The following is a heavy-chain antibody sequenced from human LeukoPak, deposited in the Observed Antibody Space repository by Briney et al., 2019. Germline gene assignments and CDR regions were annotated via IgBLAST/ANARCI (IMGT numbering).Heavy chain of an antibody. Sequence: PGGSLRLSCAASGFTFSSYWMSWVRQAPGKGLEWIGEINHSGSTNYNPSLKSRVTISVDTSKNQFSLKLSSVTAADTAVYYCARGADYDIPRTPYGVDVWGRGTTVTVSS. CDR1: GFTFSSYW. CDR3: ARGADYDIPRTPYGVDV. D-gene: IGHD3-9*01. CDR2: INHSGST. V-gene: IGHV4-34*01. J-gene: IGHJ6*02.